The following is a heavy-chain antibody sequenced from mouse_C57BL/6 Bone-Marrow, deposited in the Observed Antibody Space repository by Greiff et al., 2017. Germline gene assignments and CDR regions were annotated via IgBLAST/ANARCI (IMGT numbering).Heavy chain of an antibody. CDR3: ARDYYGSSHWYFEV. CDR2: INPSSGYT. D-gene: IGHD1-1*01. Sequence: VQLQQSGAELAKPGASVKLSCKASGYTFTSYWMHWVKQRPGQGLEWIGYINPSSGYTKYNQKFKDKATFTADKSSSTAYMQLRSLTYEDSAVYYCARDYYGSSHWYFEVWGTGTTVTVSS. CDR1: GYTFTSYW. J-gene: IGHJ1*03. V-gene: IGHV1-7*01.